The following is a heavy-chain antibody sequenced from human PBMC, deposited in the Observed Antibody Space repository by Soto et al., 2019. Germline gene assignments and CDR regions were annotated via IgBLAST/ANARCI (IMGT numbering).Heavy chain of an antibody. CDR1: GYTFTSYA. J-gene: IGHJ4*02. D-gene: IGHD1-26*01. CDR3: ARGYSGSYYFDY. CDR2: INAGNGNT. V-gene: IGHV1-3*01. Sequence: GASVKVSCKASGYTFTSYAMHWVRQAPGQRLEWMGWINAGNGNTKYSQKFQGRVTITADKSTSTVYMELSSLRSEYTAVYYCARGYSGSYYFDYWGQGTLVTVSS.